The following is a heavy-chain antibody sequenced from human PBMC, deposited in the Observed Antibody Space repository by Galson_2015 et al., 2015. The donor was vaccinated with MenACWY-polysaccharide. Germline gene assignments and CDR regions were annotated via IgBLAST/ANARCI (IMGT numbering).Heavy chain of an antibody. V-gene: IGHV3-48*03. CDR2: ISSSGSTI. D-gene: IGHD6-19*01. CDR3: ARDREYSSGWYDY. CDR1: GLTFSSYE. Sequence: SLRLSCAASGLTFSSYEMNWVRQAPGKGLEWVSYISSSGSTIYYTDSVKGRFTISRDNAMNSLYLQMNSLRAEDTAVYYCARDREYSSGWYDYWGQGTLVTVSS. J-gene: IGHJ4*02.